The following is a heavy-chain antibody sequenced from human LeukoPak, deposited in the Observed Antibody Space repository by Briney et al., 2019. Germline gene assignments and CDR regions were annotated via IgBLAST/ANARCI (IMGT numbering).Heavy chain of an antibody. V-gene: IGHV3-15*01. J-gene: IGHJ6*02. Sequence: GGSLRLSCAASGFTFSNAWMSWVRQAPGKGLEWVGRIKSKTDGGTTDYAAPVKGRFTISRDDSKNTLYLQMNSLKTEDTAVYYCTTDQVGATKDYYYYGMDVWGQGTTVTVSS. D-gene: IGHD1-26*01. CDR2: IKSKTDGGTT. CDR1: GFTFSNAW. CDR3: TTDQVGATKDYYYYGMDV.